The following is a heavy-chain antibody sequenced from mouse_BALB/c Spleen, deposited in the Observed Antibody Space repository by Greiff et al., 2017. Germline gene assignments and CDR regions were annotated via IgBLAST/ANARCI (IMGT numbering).Heavy chain of an antibody. CDR2: INPSNGRT. Sequence: QVQLQQPGAELVKPGASVKLSCKASGYTFTSYWMHWVKQRPGQGLEWIGEINPSNGRTNYNEKFKSKATLTVDKSSSTAYMQLSSLTSEDSAVYYCARKDGNFYAMDYWGQGTSVTVSS. J-gene: IGHJ4*01. V-gene: IGHV1S81*02. D-gene: IGHD2-1*01. CDR3: ARKDGNFYAMDY. CDR1: GYTFTSYW.